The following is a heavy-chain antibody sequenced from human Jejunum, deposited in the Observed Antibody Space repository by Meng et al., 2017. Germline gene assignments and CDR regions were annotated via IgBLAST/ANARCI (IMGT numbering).Heavy chain of an antibody. CDR2: AST. CDR1: SGSVSSAGYQ. D-gene: IGHD7-27*01. Sequence: QVQLQESGPGLVWLSETLSLICTVSSGSVSSAGYQWGWIRQPPGKGLEWIGYASTNYNPSLKSRVTISLDTSKNQFSLKLSSVTAADTAVYYCARDHWGSLDYWGQGSLVTVSS. J-gene: IGHJ4*02. CDR3: ARDHWGSLDY. V-gene: IGHV4-61*08.